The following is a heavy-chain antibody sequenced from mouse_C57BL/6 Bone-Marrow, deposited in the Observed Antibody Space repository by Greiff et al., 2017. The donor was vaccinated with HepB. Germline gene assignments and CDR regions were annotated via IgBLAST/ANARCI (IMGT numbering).Heavy chain of an antibody. J-gene: IGHJ2*01. D-gene: IGHD1-1*01. V-gene: IGHV14-4*01. CDR2: IDPENGDT. CDR1: GFNIKDDY. Sequence: EVQLQQSGAELVRPGASVKLSCTASGFNIKDDYMHWVKQRPEQGLEWIGWIDPENGDTEYASKFQGKATITADTSSNTAYLPLSSLTSEDTAVYYCTTYYYGFDYWGQGTTLTVSS. CDR3: TTYYYGFDY.